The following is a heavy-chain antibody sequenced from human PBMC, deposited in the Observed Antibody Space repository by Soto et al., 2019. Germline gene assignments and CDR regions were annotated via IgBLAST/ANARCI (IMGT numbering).Heavy chain of an antibody. Sequence: EVQLLESGGGLVQPGGSLRLSCAASGFTFSSYAMSWVRQAPGKGLEWVSAISGSGGSTYYADSVKARFTISRDNSKNSRYRQMNSLRAEDTAVYYCAGGGLRLGELSFAFDYWGQGTLVTVSS. CDR2: ISGSGGST. V-gene: IGHV3-23*01. J-gene: IGHJ4*02. CDR3: AGGGLRLGELSFAFDY. CDR1: GFTFSSYA. D-gene: IGHD3-16*02.